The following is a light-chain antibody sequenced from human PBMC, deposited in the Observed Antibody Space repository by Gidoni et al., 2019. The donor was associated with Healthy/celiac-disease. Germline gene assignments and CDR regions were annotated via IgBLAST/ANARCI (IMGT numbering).Light chain of an antibody. V-gene: IGLV1-47*01. CDR1: SSNIGSNY. J-gene: IGLJ1*01. CDR3: AAWDDSLSGFYV. Sequence: QSVLTQPPSASVTPGQRVTISCSGSSSNIGSNYVYWYQQLPGTAPKLLIYRNNQRPSGFPDRFSGSKSGTSASLAISGLRSEDEADYYCAAWDDSLSGFYVFGTGTKVTVL. CDR2: RNN.